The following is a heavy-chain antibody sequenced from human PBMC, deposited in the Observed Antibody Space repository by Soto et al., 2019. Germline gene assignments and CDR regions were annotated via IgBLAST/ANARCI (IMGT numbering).Heavy chain of an antibody. V-gene: IGHV3-33*01. Sequence: QVQLVESGGGVVQPGRSLRLSCAASGFTFSSYGMHWVRQAPGKGLEWVAVIWYDGSNKYYADSVKGRFTISRDNSKNTLYLQMNSLRAEDTAVYYCARAGYCSSTRCYYYYYMDVWGKGTTVTVSS. D-gene: IGHD2-2*01. J-gene: IGHJ6*03. CDR3: ARAGYCSSTRCYYYYYMDV. CDR2: IWYDGSNK. CDR1: GFTFSSYG.